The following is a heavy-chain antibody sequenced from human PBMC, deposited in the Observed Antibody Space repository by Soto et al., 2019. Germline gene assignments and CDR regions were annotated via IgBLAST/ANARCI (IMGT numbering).Heavy chain of an antibody. Sequence: ETLSLTCTVSGSSVTSSSYFWDWIRQPPGKGLEWIGNIKNSGSTFYNPSLKSRVTTSLDTSKNQFSLKLTSVTAADTAAYFCATANKGAFASDTTFFDYWGPGILVTVSS. D-gene: IGHD1-26*01. CDR3: ATANKGAFASDTTFFDY. CDR2: IKNSGST. V-gene: IGHV4-39*01. CDR1: GSSVTSSSYF. J-gene: IGHJ4*02.